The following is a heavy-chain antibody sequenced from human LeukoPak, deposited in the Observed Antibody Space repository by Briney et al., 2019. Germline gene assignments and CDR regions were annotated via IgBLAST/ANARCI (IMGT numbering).Heavy chain of an antibody. CDR2: ISYDGSNK. D-gene: IGHD3-3*01. Sequence: GGSLRPSCAASGFTFSSYAMHWVRQAPGKGLEWVAVISYDGSNKYYADSVKGRFTISRDNSKNTLYLQMNSLRAEDTAVYYCARWNNDFWSGYYSYFDYWGQGTLVTVSS. V-gene: IGHV3-30*04. CDR3: ARWNNDFWSGYYSYFDY. CDR1: GFTFSSYA. J-gene: IGHJ4*02.